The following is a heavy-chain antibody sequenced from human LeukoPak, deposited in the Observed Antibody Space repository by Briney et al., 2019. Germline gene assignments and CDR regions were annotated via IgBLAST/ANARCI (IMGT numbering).Heavy chain of an antibody. CDR3: ARSMYYYYYGMDV. CDR1: GGSFSGYY. CDR2: INHSGST. Sequence: SETLSLTCAVYGGSFSGYYWSWIRQPPGKGLEWIGEINHSGSTNYNPSLKSRVTISVDTSKNQFSLKLSSVAAADTAVYYCARSMYYYYYGMDVWGQGTTVTVSS. V-gene: IGHV4-34*01. J-gene: IGHJ6*02.